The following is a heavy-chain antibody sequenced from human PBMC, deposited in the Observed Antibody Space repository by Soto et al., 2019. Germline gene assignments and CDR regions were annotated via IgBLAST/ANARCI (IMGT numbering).Heavy chain of an antibody. J-gene: IGHJ3*02. CDR2: ISSSSSTI. Sequence: GGSLRLSCTASGFTFSSYSRNWVRQDPGKGLEWVSYISSSSSTIYYADSVKGRFTISRDNAKNSLYLQMNSLRDEDTAVYYCARDLDDFWSGPDAFDIWGQGTMVTVSS. CDR3: ARDLDDFWSGPDAFDI. D-gene: IGHD3-3*01. V-gene: IGHV3-48*02. CDR1: GFTFSSYS.